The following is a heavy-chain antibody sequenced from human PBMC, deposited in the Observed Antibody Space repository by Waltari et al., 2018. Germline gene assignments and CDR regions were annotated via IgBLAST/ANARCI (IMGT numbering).Heavy chain of an antibody. CDR1: GESITAYY. D-gene: IGHD3-10*01. CDR3: ARGRGTDYSGLGTYYKGFAH. J-gene: IGHJ4*02. Sequence: QVHLQESGPGLVKPSETLSLTCNVSGESITAYYWSWLRQPAGKRLEWIGRIHTSGNTNIKPSFNSRVVMSVDISKDQFSLSLSSVTAADTAVYFCARGRGTDYSGLGTYYKGFAHWGQGILVTVST. CDR2: IHTSGNT. V-gene: IGHV4-4*07.